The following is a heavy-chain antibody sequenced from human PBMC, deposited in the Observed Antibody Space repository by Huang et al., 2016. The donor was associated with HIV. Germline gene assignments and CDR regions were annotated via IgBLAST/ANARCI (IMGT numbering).Heavy chain of an antibody. J-gene: IGHJ4*02. V-gene: IGHV1-18*04. CDR3: ARDREFSSGWGWAGYYLDY. D-gene: IGHD6-19*01. CDR2: IRLDVGET. Sequence: QVRLVQSGAEVKKPGASLKVSCKADGDTFLRYDISLGRQAPGQGREWVGRIRLDVGETRNAKRFQGRLTMTRDTSTSTAYMEVRSLGADDTAVYYCARDREFSSGWGWAGYYLDYWGQGTPVLVSS. CDR1: GDTFLRYD.